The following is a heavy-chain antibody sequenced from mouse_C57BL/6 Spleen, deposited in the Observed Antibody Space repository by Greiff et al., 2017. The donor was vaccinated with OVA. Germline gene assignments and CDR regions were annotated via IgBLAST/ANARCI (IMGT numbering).Heavy chain of an antibody. V-gene: IGHV1-59*01. CDR3: ARRDTLVPFDY. J-gene: IGHJ2*01. D-gene: IGHD2-12*01. CDR2: IDPSDSYT. CDR1: GYTFTSYW. Sequence: VQLQQPGAELVRPGTSVKLSCKASGYTFTSYWMHWVKQRPGQGLEWIGVIDPSDSYTNYNQKFKGKATLTVDTSSSTAYMQLSSLTSEDSAVYYCARRDTLVPFDYWGQGTTLTVSS.